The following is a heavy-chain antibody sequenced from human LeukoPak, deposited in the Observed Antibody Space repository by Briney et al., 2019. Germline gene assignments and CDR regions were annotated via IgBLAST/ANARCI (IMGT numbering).Heavy chain of an antibody. CDR1: GGSISSGDYY. V-gene: IGHV4-30-4*01. CDR2: IYYSGST. J-gene: IGHJ4*02. D-gene: IGHD3-3*01. Sequence: SETLSLTCTVSGGSISSGDYYWSWIRQPPGKGLEWIGYIYYSGSTYYNPSLKSRVTISVDTSKNQFSLKLSSVTAADTAVYYCASHWSGYRIDYWGQGTLVTASS. CDR3: ASHWSGYRIDY.